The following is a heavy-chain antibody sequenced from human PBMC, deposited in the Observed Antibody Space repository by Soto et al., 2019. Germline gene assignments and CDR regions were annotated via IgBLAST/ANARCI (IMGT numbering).Heavy chain of an antibody. J-gene: IGHJ6*04. CDR1: GYTQTDLS. CDR3: ARGFDDFWSGYYADV. V-gene: IGHV1-24*01. CDR2: FDPEDGET. Sequence: GASVKVSCKDSGYTQTDLSMHWVRQAPRKGLEWMGGFDPEDGETIYAQKFQGRVTMTEDTSTDTAYMELSSLRSEDTAVYYCARGFDDFWSGYYADVWGKGTTVTVSS. D-gene: IGHD3-3*01.